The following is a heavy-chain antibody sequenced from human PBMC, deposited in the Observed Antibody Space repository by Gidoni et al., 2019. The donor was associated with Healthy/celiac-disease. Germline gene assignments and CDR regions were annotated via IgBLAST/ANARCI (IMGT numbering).Heavy chain of an antibody. Sequence: VQLQESGPGLVKPSQTLSLTCTVSGCPISSGDYYWRWIRQPPGKGRECIGYNYDSECTYYNPALNSRVTISVDTAKNQFSLEISSVTAAVKSMYYCARDGYYYDSSGYDLAYWYVDLWGRGTLVTVSS. CDR3: ARDGYYYDSSGYDLAYWYVDL. CDR1: GCPISSGDYY. V-gene: IGHV4-30-4*01. CDR2: NYDSECT. D-gene: IGHD3-22*01. J-gene: IGHJ2*01.